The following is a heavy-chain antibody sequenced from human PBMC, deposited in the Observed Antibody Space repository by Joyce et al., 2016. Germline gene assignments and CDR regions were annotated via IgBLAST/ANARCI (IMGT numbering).Heavy chain of an antibody. V-gene: IGHV3-9*01. J-gene: IGHJ6*02. CDR2: SRWNCASL. D-gene: IGHD2/OR15-2a*01. Sequence: EMQLVESGGGLVQPGRSLRLSCGASGFSFVEYAMHGVLQVAGEVLEGVLCSRWNCASLGYSESGNGLVTISRDNGKKSLYLQMNSLSPEDTALYYCAKDMDCFSTSCYFSYYFHGMDVWGQGTTVSVSS. CDR1: GFSFVEYA. CDR3: AKDMDCFSTSCYFSYYFHGMDV.